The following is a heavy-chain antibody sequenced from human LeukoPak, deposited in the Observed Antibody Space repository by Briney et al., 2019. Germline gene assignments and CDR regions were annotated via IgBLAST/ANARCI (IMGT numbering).Heavy chain of an antibody. CDR2: IYTSGST. Sequence: SSETLSLTCTVSGGSISSGSYCWSWIRQPAGKGLEWIGHIYTSGSTNYNPSLKSRVTISVDTSKNQFSLKLSSVTAADTAVYYCARLYYDSSGYSNWFDPWGQGTLVTVSS. J-gene: IGHJ5*02. D-gene: IGHD3-22*01. V-gene: IGHV4-61*09. CDR1: GGSISSGSYC. CDR3: ARLYYDSSGYSNWFDP.